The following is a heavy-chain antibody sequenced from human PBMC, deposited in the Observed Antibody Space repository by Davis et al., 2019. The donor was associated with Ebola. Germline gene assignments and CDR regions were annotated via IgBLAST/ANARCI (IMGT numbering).Heavy chain of an antibody. CDR2: VKSKTDGGTT. V-gene: IGHV3-15*01. J-gene: IGHJ4*02. Sequence: GESLKISCAASGFTVNNGWMSWVRQAPGKGLEWVGRVKSKTDGGTTDYTAPVKGRFTISGDDSKNTLYLEMNSLKTDDTAVYFCSAGKIGGAAHYWGQGTLVTVSS. CDR3: SAGKIGGAAHY. D-gene: IGHD6-13*01. CDR1: GFTVNNGW.